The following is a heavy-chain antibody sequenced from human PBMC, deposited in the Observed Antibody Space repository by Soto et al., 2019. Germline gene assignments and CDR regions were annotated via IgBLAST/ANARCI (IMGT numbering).Heavy chain of an antibody. D-gene: IGHD2-15*01. CDR2: ISSNGGST. CDR1: GFTFSSYA. J-gene: IGHJ4*02. Sequence: PGGSLRLSCSASGFTFSSYAMHWVRQAPGKGLEYVSAISSNGGSTYYADSVKGRVTITRDTSASTAYMELSSLRSEDTAVYYCARDLGGWPDYWGQGTLVTVSS. V-gene: IGHV3-64*04. CDR3: ARDLGGWPDY.